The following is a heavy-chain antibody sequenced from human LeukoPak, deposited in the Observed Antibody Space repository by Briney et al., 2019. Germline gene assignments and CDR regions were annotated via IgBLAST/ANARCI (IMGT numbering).Heavy chain of an antibody. J-gene: IGHJ4*02. CDR3: ARVVKDTAMVVTEYYFDY. V-gene: IGHV4-30-4*01. CDR1: GGSISSGDYY. D-gene: IGHD5-18*01. CDR2: IYYSGST. Sequence: SQTLSLTCTVSGGSISSGDYYWSWIRQPPGKGLEWIGYIYYSGSTYYNPSLKSRVTISVDTSKNQFSLKLSSVTAADTAVYYCARVVKDTAMVVTEYYFDYWGQGTLVTVSS.